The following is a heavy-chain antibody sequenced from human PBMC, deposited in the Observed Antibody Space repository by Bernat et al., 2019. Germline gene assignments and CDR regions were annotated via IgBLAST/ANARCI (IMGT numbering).Heavy chain of an antibody. J-gene: IGHJ4*02. CDR2: IYSGGST. CDR1: GFNVSSNY. D-gene: IGHD1-14*01. V-gene: IGHV3-53*01. Sequence: EVQLVESGGGLIQPGGSLRLSCAASGFNVSSNYIIWVRQAPGKGREWVSVIYSGGSTYYADSVKSRFTIYRDNSKNTLYLQMNSRRAEDTAVYYCARGMRNYDYWGQGTLVTVSS. CDR3: ARGMRNYDY.